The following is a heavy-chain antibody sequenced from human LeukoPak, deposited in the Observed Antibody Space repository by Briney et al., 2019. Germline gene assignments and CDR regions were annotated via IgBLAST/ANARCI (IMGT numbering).Heavy chain of an antibody. V-gene: IGHV1-69*06. CDR2: LIPIFGTA. J-gene: IGHJ5*02. CDR1: GGTYSSYA. D-gene: IGHD2-21*01. Sequence: SVKVSCKACGGTYSSYAISWVRQAPGQGLEWMGGLIPIFGTANYAQKFQGRVTITADKPTSTAYMALHSLRSEDTAVYFCARYSARERGLWFDPWGQGNLVTVSS. CDR3: ARYSARERGLWFDP.